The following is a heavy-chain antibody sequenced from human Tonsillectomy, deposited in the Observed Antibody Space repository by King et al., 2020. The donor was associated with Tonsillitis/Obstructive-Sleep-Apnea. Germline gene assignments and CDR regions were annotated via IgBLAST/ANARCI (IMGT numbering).Heavy chain of an antibody. CDR1: GFTFSGSA. D-gene: IGHD1-14*01. Sequence: DVQLVESGGGLVQPGGSLKLSCAASGFTFSGSAMHWVRQASGKGLEWVGRIRSKANTYATAYAASVKGRFTISRDDSKNTAYLQMNSLKTEDMAVYYCNRRIKGTTGGGFDFWGQGTLVTVSS. J-gene: IGHJ4*02. CDR3: NRRIKGTTGGGFDF. CDR2: IRSKANTYAT. V-gene: IGHV3-73*01.